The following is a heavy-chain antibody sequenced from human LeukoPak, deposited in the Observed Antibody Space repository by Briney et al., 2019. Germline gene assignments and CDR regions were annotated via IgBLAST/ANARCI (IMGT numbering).Heavy chain of an antibody. V-gene: IGHV1-2*02. CDR2: INPNSGGT. Sequence: ASVKVSCKASGYTFTGYYMHWVRQAPGQGLEWMGWINPNSGGTNYAQKFQGRVTMTRDTSISTAYVELSRLRSDDTAVYYCAIDRPTRYYDSSGFDYWGQGTLVTVSS. CDR1: GYTFTGYY. J-gene: IGHJ4*02. D-gene: IGHD3-22*01. CDR3: AIDRPTRYYDSSGFDY.